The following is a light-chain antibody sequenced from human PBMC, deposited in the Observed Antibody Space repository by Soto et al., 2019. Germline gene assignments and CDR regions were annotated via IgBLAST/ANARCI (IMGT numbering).Light chain of an antibody. Sequence: IQMTQFPSSLSASVGDRVTITCRAGQTVIRYLNWYQQKPGRAPNLLIYAVSNLQSGVPSRFCGSGSGTEFTLTISDLQPEDFATYYCQQSYSTLFTFGPGTKVEIK. J-gene: IGKJ3*01. CDR3: QQSYSTLFT. CDR1: QTVIRY. V-gene: IGKV1-39*01. CDR2: AVS.